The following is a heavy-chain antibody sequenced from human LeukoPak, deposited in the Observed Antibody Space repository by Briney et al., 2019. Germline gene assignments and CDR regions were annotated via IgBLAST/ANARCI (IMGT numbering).Heavy chain of an antibody. V-gene: IGHV1-8*01. CDR1: GYTFTSYD. CDR3: ARGRGGSYHFSKTDWFDP. Sequence: GASVKVSCKASGYTFTSYDINWVRQATGQGHEWMGWMNPNSGNTGYAQKFQGRVTMTRNTSISTAYMELSSLRSEDTAVYYCARGRGGSYHFSKTDWFDPWGQGTLVTVSS. CDR2: MNPNSGNT. J-gene: IGHJ5*02. D-gene: IGHD1-26*01.